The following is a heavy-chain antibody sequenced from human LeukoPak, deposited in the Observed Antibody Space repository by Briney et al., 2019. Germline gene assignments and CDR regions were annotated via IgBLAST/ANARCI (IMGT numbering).Heavy chain of an antibody. V-gene: IGHV3-74*01. CDR2: INTDGSST. CDR3: TRDSYDERRYYGVDV. J-gene: IGHJ6*01. D-gene: IGHD3-3*01. Sequence: QTGGSLRLSCAASAFTFSSYWMHWFRQAPGKGLVWVSRINTDGSSTDYADSVKGRFTISRDNAKNTLYLQMNSLRVEDTAVYYCTRDSYDERRYYGVDVWGLGTTVTVSS. CDR1: AFTFSSYW.